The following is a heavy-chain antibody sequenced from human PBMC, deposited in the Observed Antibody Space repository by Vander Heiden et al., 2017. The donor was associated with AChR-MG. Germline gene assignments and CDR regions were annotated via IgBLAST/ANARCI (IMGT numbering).Heavy chain of an antibody. CDR3: VRNGGAFDF. CDR2: TNQDGSVK. Sequence: EVQLVESGGGLVQPGGSMRLSGAASGFTFNNYWMSWVRQAPGKGLEWVANTNQDGSVKHYVDSVKGRFTISRDNAKNSLYLEMNSLGVEDTAVYYCVRNGGAFDFWGQGTMVTVS. J-gene: IGHJ3*01. CDR1: GFTFNNYW. V-gene: IGHV3-7*01.